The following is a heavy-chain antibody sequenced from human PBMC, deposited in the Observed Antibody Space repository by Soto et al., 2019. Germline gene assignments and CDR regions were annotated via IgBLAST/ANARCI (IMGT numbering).Heavy chain of an antibody. D-gene: IGHD3-16*02. J-gene: IGHJ6*02. CDR3: ARGQNYVWGSYRYDLDYYYYGMDV. CDR1: GYTFTSYD. CDR2: MNPNSGNT. Sequence: ASVKVSCKASGYTFTSYDINWVRQATGQGLEWMGWMNPNSGNTGYAQKFQGRVTMTRNTSISTAYMELSSLRSEDTAVYYCARGQNYVWGSYRYDLDYYYYGMDVWGQGTTVTVS. V-gene: IGHV1-8*01.